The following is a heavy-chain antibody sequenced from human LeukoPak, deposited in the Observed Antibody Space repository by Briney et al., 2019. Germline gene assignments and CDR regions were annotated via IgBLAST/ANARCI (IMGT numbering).Heavy chain of an antibody. CDR2: IKQDGSEK. CDR3: ARAAVTTPYGGSIDYYYYGMDV. CDR1: GFTFSSYW. D-gene: IGHD4-17*01. J-gene: IGHJ6*02. Sequence: GGSLRLSCAASGFTFSSYWMSWVRQAPGKGLEWVANIKQDGSEKYYVDSVKGRFTISRDNAKNSLYLQMNSLRAEDTAVYYCARAAVTTPYGGSIDYYYYGMDVWGQGTTVTVSS. V-gene: IGHV3-7*01.